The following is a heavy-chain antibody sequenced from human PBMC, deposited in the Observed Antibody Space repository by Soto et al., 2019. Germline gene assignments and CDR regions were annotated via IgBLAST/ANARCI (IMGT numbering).Heavy chain of an antibody. CDR2: INAGNGNT. V-gene: IGHV1-3*01. Sequence: QVQLVQSGAEVKKPGASVKVSCKASGYTFTSYAMHWVRQAPGQRLEWMGWINAGNGNTKYSQKFQGRVTITRDTSASTAYMELSSLRSEDTAVYYCARPSSGYYRYFDYWGQGTLVTVSS. J-gene: IGHJ4*02. CDR1: GYTFTSYA. D-gene: IGHD3-22*01. CDR3: ARPSSGYYRYFDY.